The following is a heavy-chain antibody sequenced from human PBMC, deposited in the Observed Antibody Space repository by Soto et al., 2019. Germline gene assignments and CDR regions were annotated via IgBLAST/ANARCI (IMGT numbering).Heavy chain of an antibody. J-gene: IGHJ6*02. V-gene: IGHV1-46*01. Sequence: ASVKVSCKASGYTFTSYYMHWVRQAPGQGLEWMGIINPSGGSTSYAQKFQGRVTMTRDTSTSTVYMELSSLRSEDTAVYYCARDIGSYYYYYGMDVWGQGTTVTVSS. CDR3: ARDIGSYYYYYGMDV. CDR1: GYTFTSYY. CDR2: INPSGGST. D-gene: IGHD1-26*01.